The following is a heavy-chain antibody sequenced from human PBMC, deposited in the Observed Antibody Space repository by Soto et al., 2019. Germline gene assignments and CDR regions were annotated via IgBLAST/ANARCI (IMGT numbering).Heavy chain of an antibody. J-gene: IGHJ6*02. CDR3: TTLSVGNYYYYGMDV. CDR2: IKSKTDGGTT. D-gene: IGHD1-26*01. CDR1: GFTFSNAW. Sequence: PGGSLRLSCAASGFTFSNAWMSWVRQAPGKGLEWVGRIKSKTDGGTTDYAAPVKGRFTISRDDSKNTLYLQMNSLKTEDTAVYYCTTLSVGNYYYYGMDVWGQGTTVTVSS. V-gene: IGHV3-15*01.